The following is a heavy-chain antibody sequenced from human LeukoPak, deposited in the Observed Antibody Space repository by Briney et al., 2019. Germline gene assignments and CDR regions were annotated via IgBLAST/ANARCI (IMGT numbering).Heavy chain of an antibody. J-gene: IGHJ4*02. Sequence: GGSLRLSCEASGFTFNNYALAWVRQSPGKGLEWVSGITGSGGHTYYAHSVKGRFTISRDNSKNTLYLQMYSLRAEDTAVYYCAKDNEYLPDFLFDYWGQGTLVTVSS. D-gene: IGHD2/OR15-2a*01. CDR1: GFTFNNYA. V-gene: IGHV3-23*01. CDR2: ITGSGGHT. CDR3: AKDNEYLPDFLFDY.